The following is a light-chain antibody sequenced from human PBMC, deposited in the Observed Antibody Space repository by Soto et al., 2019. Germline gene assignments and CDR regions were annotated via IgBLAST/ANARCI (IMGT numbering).Light chain of an antibody. CDR3: GSWDSRLSASV. CDR2: DDN. V-gene: IGLV1-51*01. J-gene: IGLJ1*01. Sequence: QSVLTQAPSVSAAPGQKVTISCSGSSANIGGNSVSWYQQLPGTAPKLLIYDDNKRPSGIPDRFSGSKSGTSATLGITGFQTGDEADYYCGSWDSRLSASVFATGPKVNVL. CDR1: SANIGGNS.